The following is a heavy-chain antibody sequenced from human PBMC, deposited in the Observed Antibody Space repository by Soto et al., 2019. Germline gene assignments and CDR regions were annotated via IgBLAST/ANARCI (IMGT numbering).Heavy chain of an antibody. CDR2: FTPILCVA. Sequence: QVQLVQSGAEVKQPGSSVKVSCKASGVTFNNSTVNWVRQAPGQGLEWMGRFTPILCVANNAQKFQGRLTLSVEKSTSTAYMELSSLRSEDTDVYYCARPSTTATGGVEHWGQGTLVIVSS. V-gene: IGHV1-69*02. D-gene: IGHD2-8*02. J-gene: IGHJ4*02. CDR3: ARPSTTATGGVEH. CDR1: GVTFNNST.